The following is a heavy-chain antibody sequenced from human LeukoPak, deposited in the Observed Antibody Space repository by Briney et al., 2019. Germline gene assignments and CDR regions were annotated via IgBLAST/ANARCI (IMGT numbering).Heavy chain of an antibody. Sequence: GGSLRLSCVASGVTFSSRAFHWVRQAPGKGLEWVSGISGSGSNTYYADSVKGRFTISRDNSKNTLYLQMNSLRAEETAVYYCVGAYCTSTSCYEYWGQGTLVTVSS. J-gene: IGHJ4*02. D-gene: IGHD2-2*01. V-gene: IGHV3-23*01. CDR2: ISGSGSNT. CDR1: GVTFSSRA. CDR3: VGAYCTSTSCYEY.